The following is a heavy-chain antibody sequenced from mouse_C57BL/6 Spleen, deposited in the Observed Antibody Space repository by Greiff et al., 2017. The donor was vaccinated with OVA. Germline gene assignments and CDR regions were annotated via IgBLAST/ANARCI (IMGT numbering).Heavy chain of an antibody. V-gene: IGHV1-59*01. CDR1: GYTFTSYW. CDR3: ARWDWSRAMDY. D-gene: IGHD4-1*01. Sequence: VQLQQPGAELVRPGTSVKLSCKASGYTFTSYWMHWVKQRPGQGLEWIGVIDPSDSYTNYNQKFKGKATLTVDTSSSTAYMQLSSLTSEDSAVYYCARWDWSRAMDYWGQGTSVTVSS. CDR2: IDPSDSYT. J-gene: IGHJ4*01.